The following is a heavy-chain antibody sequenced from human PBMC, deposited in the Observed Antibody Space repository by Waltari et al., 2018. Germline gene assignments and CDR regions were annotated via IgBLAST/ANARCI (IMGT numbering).Heavy chain of an antibody. CDR3: ARQGPIGGLIDY. CDR2: IYYNGGT. J-gene: IGHJ4*02. Sequence: QVQLQESGPGLVKPSETLSLTCIVPGGSISGYYWSWIRQPPGKGLEWIGYIYYNGGTNYNPSLKSRVIISVDTSKNRFSLKLTSVTAADTAVYYCARQGPIGGLIDYWGQGTLVTVSS. V-gene: IGHV4-59*01. D-gene: IGHD3-16*01. CDR1: GGSISGYY.